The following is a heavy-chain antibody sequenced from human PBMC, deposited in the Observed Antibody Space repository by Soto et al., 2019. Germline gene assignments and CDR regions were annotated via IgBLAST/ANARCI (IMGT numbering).Heavy chain of an antibody. J-gene: IGHJ4*02. CDR3: TKGSYYNGPDY. V-gene: IGHV3-9*01. D-gene: IGHD3-10*01. CDR2: ISWNSGSI. CDR1: GCKFNDYA. Sequence: GGSLRLSCAASGCKFNDYAMHWVRQAPGKGLEWVSGISWNSGSIGSADSVKGRFTISRDNAKNSLYLQMNSLRAEDTALYYCTKGSYYNGPDYWGQGTLVTVSS.